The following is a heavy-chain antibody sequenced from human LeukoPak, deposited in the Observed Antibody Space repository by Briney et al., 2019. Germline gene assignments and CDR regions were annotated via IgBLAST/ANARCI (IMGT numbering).Heavy chain of an antibody. CDR1: GYTFISYA. D-gene: IGHD6-13*01. CDR3: ARVVAAAGKILDY. V-gene: IGHV7-4-1*02. Sequence: RASVKVSCKASGYTFISYAMNWVRQAPGQGLEWMGWINTNTGNPTYAQGFTGRFVFSLDTSVSTAYLQISSLKAEDTAVYYCARVVAAAGKILDYWGQGTLVTVSS. J-gene: IGHJ4*02. CDR2: INTNTGNP.